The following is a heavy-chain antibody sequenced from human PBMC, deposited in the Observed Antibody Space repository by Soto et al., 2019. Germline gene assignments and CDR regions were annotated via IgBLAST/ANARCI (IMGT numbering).Heavy chain of an antibody. CDR3: AKDQGIAASHGID. J-gene: IGHJ3*01. Sequence: QVQLVESGGGVVQPGRSLSLSCAASGFTFNNYGMHWVRQAPGKGLEWVATISNDGSDKYYADSVKGRLIISRDNSKNMVYLQMNSLRAEETAVYYCAKDQGIAASHGIDWGQGTMVTVSS. CDR1: GFTFNNYG. V-gene: IGHV3-30*18. CDR2: ISNDGSDK. D-gene: IGHD6-13*01.